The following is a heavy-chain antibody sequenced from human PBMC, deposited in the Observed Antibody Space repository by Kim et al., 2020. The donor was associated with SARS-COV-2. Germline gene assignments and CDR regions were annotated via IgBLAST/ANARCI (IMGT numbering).Heavy chain of an antibody. CDR1: GFTFSSYS. J-gene: IGHJ5*02. CDR2: ISSSSSYI. D-gene: IGHD6-6*01. Sequence: GGSLRLSCAASGFTFSSYSMNWVRQAPGKGLEWVSSISSSSSYIYYADSVKGRFTISRDNAKNSLYLQMNSLRAEDTAVYYCARGEGIAARPNRWFDPWGQGTLVTVSS. V-gene: IGHV3-21*01. CDR3: ARGEGIAARPNRWFDP.